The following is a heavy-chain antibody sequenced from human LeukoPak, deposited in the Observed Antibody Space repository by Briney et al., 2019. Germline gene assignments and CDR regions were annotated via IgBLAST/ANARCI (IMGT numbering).Heavy chain of an antibody. CDR1: GCTFSSYW. V-gene: IGHV3-74*01. CDR3: AREIDYDFWSGPHDY. CDR2: INSDGSRT. D-gene: IGHD3-3*01. J-gene: IGHJ4*02. Sequence: PGGSLRLSCAASGCTFSSYWMHWVRQAPGKGLVWVSRINSDGSRTSYADSVKGRFTISRDNAKNTLYLQMNSLRAEDTAVYYRAREIDYDFWSGPHDYWGQGTLVTVSS.